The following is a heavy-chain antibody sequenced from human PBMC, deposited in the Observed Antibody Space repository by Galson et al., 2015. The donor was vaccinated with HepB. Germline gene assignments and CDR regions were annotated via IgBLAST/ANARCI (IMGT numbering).Heavy chain of an antibody. V-gene: IGHV3-48*04. J-gene: IGHJ4*02. CDR1: TFIFSTYS. Sequence: SLRLSCAASTFIFSTYSMNWVRQAPGKGLEWVSYISSSSTTTYYADSVKGRFTISRDNAKNSLYLQMNSLRAEDTAVYYCDFLRGYHLKPLDYWGQGTLVTVSS. CDR2: ISSSSTTT. D-gene: IGHD3-22*01. CDR3: DFLRGYHLKPLDY.